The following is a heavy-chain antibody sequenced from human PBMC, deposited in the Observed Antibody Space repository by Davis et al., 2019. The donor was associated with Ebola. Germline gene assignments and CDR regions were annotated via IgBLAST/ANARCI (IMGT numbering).Heavy chain of an antibody. CDR2: IYYSGST. D-gene: IGHD6-6*01. J-gene: IGHJ4*02. Sequence: GSLRLSCTVSGGSISSSSYYWGWIRQPPGKGLEWIGSIYYSGSTYYNPSLKSRVTISVDTSKNQFSLKLSSVTAADTAVYYCATGYSSSSPLGYWGQGTLVTVSS. CDR1: GGSISSSSYY. V-gene: IGHV4-39*07. CDR3: ATGYSSSSPLGY.